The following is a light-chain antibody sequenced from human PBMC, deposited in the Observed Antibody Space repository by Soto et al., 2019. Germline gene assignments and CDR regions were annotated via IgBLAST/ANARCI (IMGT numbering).Light chain of an antibody. J-gene: IGKJ3*01. CDR2: AAS. V-gene: IGKV1-27*01. CDR1: QDISDY. Sequence: DIQMTQSPSSLSASVGDRVTITCRASQDISDYLAWYQQKPGRFPKLLIYAASTLQAGVPSRFSGGGSGTDFTLTISSLQPEDVATYYCQKYNSALFTFGPGTKLDIQ. CDR3: QKYNSALFT.